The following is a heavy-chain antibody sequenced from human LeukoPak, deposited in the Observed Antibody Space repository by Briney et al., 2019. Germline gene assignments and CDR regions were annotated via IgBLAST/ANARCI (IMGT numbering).Heavy chain of an antibody. J-gene: IGHJ3*02. CDR2: IYYSGST. D-gene: IGHD6-6*01. Sequence: PSETLSLTCTVSGGSISSYYWSWIRQPPGKGLEWIGYIYYSGSTNYNPSLKSRVTISVDTSNNQFSLKLSSVTAADTAVYYCARDPRYSSSAHVFDIWGQGIMVTVSS. CDR1: GGSISSYY. CDR3: ARDPRYSSSAHVFDI. V-gene: IGHV4-59*12.